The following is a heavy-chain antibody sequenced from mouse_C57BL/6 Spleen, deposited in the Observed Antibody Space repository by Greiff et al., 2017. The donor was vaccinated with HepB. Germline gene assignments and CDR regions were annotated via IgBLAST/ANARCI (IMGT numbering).Heavy chain of an antibody. CDR2: ISYDGSN. Sequence: ESGPGLVKPSQSLSLTCSVTGYSITSGYYWNWIRQFPGNKLEWMGYISYDGSNNYNPSLKNRISITRDTSKNQFFLKLNSVTTEDTATYYCARVGGYGGFAYWGQGTLVTVSA. V-gene: IGHV3-6*01. J-gene: IGHJ3*01. D-gene: IGHD2-2*01. CDR3: ARVGGYGGFAY. CDR1: GYSITSGYY.